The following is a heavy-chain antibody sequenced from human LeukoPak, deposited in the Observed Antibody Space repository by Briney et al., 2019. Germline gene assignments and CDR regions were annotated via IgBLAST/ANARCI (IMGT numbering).Heavy chain of an antibody. CDR1: GFTFDDYA. CDR3: AKDMGSGSYYLDY. V-gene: IGHV3-9*01. Sequence: GGSLRLSCAASGFTFDDYAMHWVRQATGKGLEWVSGISWNSGSIGYADSVKGRFTISRDNAKNSLYLQMNSLRAEDTALYYCAKDMGSGSYYLDYWGQGTLVTVSS. CDR2: ISWNSGSI. J-gene: IGHJ4*02. D-gene: IGHD3-10*01.